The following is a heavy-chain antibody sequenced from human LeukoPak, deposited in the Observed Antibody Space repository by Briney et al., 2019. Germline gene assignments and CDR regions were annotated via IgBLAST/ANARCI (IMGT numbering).Heavy chain of an antibody. D-gene: IGHD6-13*01. CDR1: GFTFSSYS. V-gene: IGHV3-21*04. CDR2: ISSSSSYI. J-gene: IGHJ4*02. CDR3: ARPRDSGWSKTWDY. Sequence: GGSLRLSCAASGFTFSSYSMNWVRQAPGKGLEWVSSISSSSSYIYYADSVKGRFTISRDNAKNSLYLEINSLRAEDTAVYYCARPRDSGWSKTWDYWGQGTLVTVSS.